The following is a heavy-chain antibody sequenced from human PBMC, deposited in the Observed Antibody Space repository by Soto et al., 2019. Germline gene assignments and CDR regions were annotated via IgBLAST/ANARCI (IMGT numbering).Heavy chain of an antibody. D-gene: IGHD5-18*01. CDR2: IYPSGMP. CDR3: ARERGGYGLFDS. V-gene: IGHV4-30-2*01. Sequence: SETLSLTCTVSGSSISNAAYSWSWIRQPPGKGLEWIGYIYPSGMPFYNPSLRSRVTISIDRSNDQFSLNLESVTAADTAVYYCARERGGYGLFDSWGQGTLVTVSS. J-gene: IGHJ4*02. CDR1: GSSISNAAYS.